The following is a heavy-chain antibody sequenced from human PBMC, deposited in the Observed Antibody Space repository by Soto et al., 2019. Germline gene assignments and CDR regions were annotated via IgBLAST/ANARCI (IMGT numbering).Heavy chain of an antibody. J-gene: IGHJ4*02. CDR1: GFTFTDHA. V-gene: IGHV3-23*01. CDR3: ARPPMYSNGGYFDS. D-gene: IGHD6-19*01. CDR2: TSNNGDRT. Sequence: GGSLRLSCAVSGFTFTDHAMTWVRQAPGKGLEWVSTTSNNGDRTFYADSVKGRFTVSTDRTNNTLYLQMNSLRADDTAVYFCARPPMYSNGGYFDSWGQGTLVTVSS.